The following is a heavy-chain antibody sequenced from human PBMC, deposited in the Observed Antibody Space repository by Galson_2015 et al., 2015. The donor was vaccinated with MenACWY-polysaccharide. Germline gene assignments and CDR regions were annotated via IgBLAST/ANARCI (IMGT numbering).Heavy chain of an antibody. CDR3: AREDEYNTPFEH. CDR1: GFTFSSYD. CDR2: IRNDGSDK. D-gene: IGHD1-14*01. J-gene: IGHJ4*02. V-gene: IGHV3-30*02. Sequence: SLRLSCAASGFTFSSYDMHWVRQAPGEGLEWVAFIRNDGSDKYYADSVKSRFTISRDNSKNTLYLQMNSLGAGDTAVYYCAREDEYNTPFEHWGQGTLVTVSS.